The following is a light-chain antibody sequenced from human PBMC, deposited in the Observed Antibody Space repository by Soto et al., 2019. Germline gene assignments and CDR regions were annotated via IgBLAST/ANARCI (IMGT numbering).Light chain of an antibody. CDR2: GAS. CDR1: QSVGSL. Sequence: ETMMTQSPATLSVSPGERATLSCRSSQSVGSLLAWYQQKPGQSPRLLIYGASTRATGIPDRFSGSGSGTEFTLTISNLQPEDFAVYYCQQYNKWPPLTFGGGTKVEIK. CDR3: QQYNKWPPLT. J-gene: IGKJ4*01. V-gene: IGKV3-15*01.